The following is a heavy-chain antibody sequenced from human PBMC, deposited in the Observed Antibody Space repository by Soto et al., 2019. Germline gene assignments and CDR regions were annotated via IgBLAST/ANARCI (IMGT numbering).Heavy chain of an antibody. V-gene: IGHV4-39*01. CDR2: IYYSGST. Sequence: ETLSLSCTVSGGSISSSSYYWGWIRQPPGKGLEWIGSIYYSGSTYYNPSLKSRVTISVDTSKNHFSLKLSSVTAADTAVYYCARQNGYSSGWGDYYYGMDVWGQGTTVTVSS. CDR1: GGSISSSSYY. CDR3: ARQNGYSSGWGDYYYGMDV. D-gene: IGHD6-19*01. J-gene: IGHJ6*02.